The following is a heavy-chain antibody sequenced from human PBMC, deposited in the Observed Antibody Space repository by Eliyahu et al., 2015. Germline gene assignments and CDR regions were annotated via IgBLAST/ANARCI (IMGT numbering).Heavy chain of an antibody. CDR1: GGXIXXGGYY. J-gene: IGHJ5*02. CDR2: IYYSGST. Sequence: QVQLQESGPGLVKPSQTLXXXXTVSGGXIXXGGYYWSWIRQHPGKGLEWIGYIYYSGSTYYNPSLKSRVTISVDTSKNQFSLKLSSVTAADTAVYYCARALGSVVAATHWFDPWGQGTLVTVSS. D-gene: IGHD2-15*01. V-gene: IGHV4-31*03. CDR3: ARALGSVVAATHWFDP.